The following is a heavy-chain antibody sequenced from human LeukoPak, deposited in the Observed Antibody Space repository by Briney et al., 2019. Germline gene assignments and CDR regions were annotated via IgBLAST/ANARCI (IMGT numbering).Heavy chain of an antibody. D-gene: IGHD3-9*01. CDR2: IWYDGSNK. CDR1: GFTFSSYG. J-gene: IGHJ6*02. V-gene: IGHV3-33*01. CDR3: ARQYYDILTGYLGVWGMDV. Sequence: GGSLRLSCAASGFTFSSYGMHWVRQAPGKGLEWVAFIWYDGSNKYYADSVKGRFTISRDNSKNTLYPQMSSLRAEDTAVYYCARQYYDILTGYLGVWGMDVWGQGTTVTVSS.